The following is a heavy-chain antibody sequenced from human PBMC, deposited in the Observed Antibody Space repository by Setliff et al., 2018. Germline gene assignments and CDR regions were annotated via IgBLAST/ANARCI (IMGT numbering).Heavy chain of an antibody. CDR3: ASGDWFYFDC. CDR2: IKQDGSEI. J-gene: IGHJ4*02. CDR1: ALTFSSYW. Sequence: GESLKISCAASALTFSSYWMNWVRQAPGKGLEWVANIKQDGSEIYYVDSVRGRFTISRDTAKNSVYLQMNSLRAEDTAVYYCASGDWFYFDCRGQGTLVTVSS. D-gene: IGHD2-21*01. V-gene: IGHV3-7*01.